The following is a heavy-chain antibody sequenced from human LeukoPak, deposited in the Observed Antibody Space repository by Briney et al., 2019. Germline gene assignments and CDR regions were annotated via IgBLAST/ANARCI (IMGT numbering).Heavy chain of an antibody. J-gene: IGHJ4*02. CDR2: IYYSGST. Sequence: SETLSLTCTVSGGSISSYYWSWIRQPPGKGLEWIGYIYYSGSTNSNPSLKSRVTISVDTSKNQFSLKLSSVTAADTAVYYCAGMNYGYRGHYWGQGTLVTVSS. CDR3: AGMNYGYRGHY. V-gene: IGHV4-59*01. CDR1: GGSISSYY. D-gene: IGHD5-18*01.